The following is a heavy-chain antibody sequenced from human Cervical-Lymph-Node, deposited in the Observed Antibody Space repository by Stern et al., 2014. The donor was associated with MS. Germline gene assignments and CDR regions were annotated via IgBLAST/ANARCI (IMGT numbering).Heavy chain of an antibody. J-gene: IGHJ4*02. CDR1: GYTFTGYY. Sequence: QVQLVQSGAEVKKPGASVKVSCKASGYTFTGYYMHWVRQAPGQGLEWMGRINPNSGGTNYAQKFQGRVTMTRDTSISTAYMEMSRLRSDDTAVYYCARERALIVGATTGFDYWDQGTLVTVSS. CDR2: INPNSGGT. D-gene: IGHD1-26*01. V-gene: IGHV1-2*06. CDR3: ARERALIVGATTGFDY.